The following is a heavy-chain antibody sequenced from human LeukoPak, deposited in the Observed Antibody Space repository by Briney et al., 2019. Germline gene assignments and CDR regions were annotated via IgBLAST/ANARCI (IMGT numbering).Heavy chain of an antibody. CDR2: ISAYNGNT. V-gene: IGHV1-18*01. Sequence: ASVKVSCKASGYTFTSYAMHWVRQAPGQRLEWMGWISAYNGNTHYAQKLQGRVTVTTDTSTSTAYMELRSLRSDDTAVYYCARDLSYSSGFGHFQHWGQGTLVTVSS. CDR3: ARDLSYSSGFGHFQH. D-gene: IGHD6-19*01. J-gene: IGHJ1*01. CDR1: GYTFTSYA.